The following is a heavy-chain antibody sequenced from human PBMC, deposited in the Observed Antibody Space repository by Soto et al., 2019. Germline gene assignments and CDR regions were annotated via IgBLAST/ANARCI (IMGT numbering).Heavy chain of an antibody. CDR2: LNPYSGAT. D-gene: IGHD4-4*01. J-gene: IGHJ5*01. Sequence: QVQLVQSGAELRKPGASVKVSCKASGYPFTDNPIHWVRQAPGQGLEGMGWLNPYSGATTYGANYKGRINGTRDTSLSTSYMALIGRRSDDTAVYYWATAKRGTVSLLSAWGQGALVTVPS. V-gene: IGHV1-2*02. CDR1: GYPFTDNP. CDR3: ATAKRGTVSLLSA.